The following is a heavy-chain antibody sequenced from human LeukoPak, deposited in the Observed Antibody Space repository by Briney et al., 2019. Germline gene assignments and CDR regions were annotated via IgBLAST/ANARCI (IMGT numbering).Heavy chain of an antibody. Sequence: SETLSLTCTVSGGSISSYYWSWIRQPPGKGLEWIGYIYYSGSTNYNPSLKSRVTISVDTSKNQFSLKLSSVTAADTAVYYCARLDLAPRAFDIWGQGTMVIVSS. CDR2: IYYSGST. CDR1: GGSISSYY. D-gene: IGHD3-3*01. V-gene: IGHV4-59*08. J-gene: IGHJ3*02. CDR3: ARLDLAPRAFDI.